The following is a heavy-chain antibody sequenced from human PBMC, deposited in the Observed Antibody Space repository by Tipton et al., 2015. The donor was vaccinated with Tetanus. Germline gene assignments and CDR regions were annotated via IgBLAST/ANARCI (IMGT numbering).Heavy chain of an antibody. CDR1: GGSFSGYY. Sequence: TLSLTCAVYGGSFSGYYWSWIRQTPGKGLEWIGDISHNGTTAYNPSLKSRVSMSVDASNNQFSLMLSSVTAADTGIYYCARDITVYGVDAWGQGTTVTVSS. CDR3: ARDITVYGVDA. CDR2: ISHNGTT. V-gene: IGHV4-34*09. D-gene: IGHD3-3*01. J-gene: IGHJ6*02.